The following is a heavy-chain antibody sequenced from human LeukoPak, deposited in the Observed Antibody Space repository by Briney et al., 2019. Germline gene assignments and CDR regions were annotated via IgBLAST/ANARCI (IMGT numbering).Heavy chain of an antibody. D-gene: IGHD2-15*01. V-gene: IGHV3-66*01. Sequence: GGSLRLSCAASEFSVGSNYMTWVRQAPGKGLEWVSLIYSGGSTYYADSVKGRFTISRDNSKNTLYLQMNSLRAEDTAVYYCAKDQSDIVVVVAATPNGPFDYWGQGTLVTVSS. CDR3: AKDQSDIVVVVAATPNGPFDY. CDR1: EFSVGSNY. CDR2: IYSGGST. J-gene: IGHJ4*02.